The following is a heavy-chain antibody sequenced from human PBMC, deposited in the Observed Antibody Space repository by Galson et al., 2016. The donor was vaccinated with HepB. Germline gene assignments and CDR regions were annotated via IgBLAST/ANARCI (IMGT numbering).Heavy chain of an antibody. CDR1: GFSLSTYG. J-gene: IGHJ4*02. V-gene: IGHV3-48*02. CDR2: ITSDSLTI. CDR3: ARDREADWDSYGYYYIGDY. D-gene: IGHD5-18*01. Sequence: SLRLSCAASGFSLSTYGMNWVRQAPGKGLEWLSYITSDSLTIYYADSVKGRFTISRDNAKHSLYLQMNSLTDEDTAVYYCARDREADWDSYGYYYIGDYWGQGTLVTVSS.